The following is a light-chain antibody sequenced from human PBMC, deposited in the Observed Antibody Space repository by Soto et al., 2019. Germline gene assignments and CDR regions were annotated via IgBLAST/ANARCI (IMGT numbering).Light chain of an antibody. J-gene: IGLJ3*02. CDR3: VLYMGSGIWV. Sequence: QTVVTQEPSFSVSPGGTVTLTCGVSSGSVSTRYYPSWYQRTPGQAPRTLIYSTITRSSGVPDRFSGSTVGNKAALTISWAQADDESDYYCVLYMGSGIWVFGGGTKLTVL. CDR1: SGSVSTRYY. CDR2: STI. V-gene: IGLV8-61*01.